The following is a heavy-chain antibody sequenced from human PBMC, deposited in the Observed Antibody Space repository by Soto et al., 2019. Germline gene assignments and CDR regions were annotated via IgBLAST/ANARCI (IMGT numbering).Heavy chain of an antibody. D-gene: IGHD1-1*01. J-gene: IGHJ4*02. V-gene: IGHV4-34*01. Sequence: SETLSLTCAVYGGSFSGYYWNWIRQPPGKGLEWIGEINHSGSTNYNPSLKSRVTISVDTSKNQFSLKLSSVTAEDTAVYYCAAGTGRTDLDYWGQGTLVTVSS. CDR3: AAGTGRTDLDY. CDR1: GGSFSGYY. CDR2: INHSGST.